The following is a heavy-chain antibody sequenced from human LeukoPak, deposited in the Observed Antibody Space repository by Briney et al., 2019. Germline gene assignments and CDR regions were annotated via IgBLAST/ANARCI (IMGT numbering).Heavy chain of an antibody. CDR1: GYTFTSYA. CDR2: INAGNGNT. D-gene: IGHD3-22*01. J-gene: IGHJ1*01. Sequence: ASVKFSCKASGYTFTSYAMHWVRQAPGQRLEWMGWINAGNGNTKYSQKFQGRVTITRDTSASTAYMELSSLRSEDTAVYYCARDNYYDSSGYYVEYFQHWGQGTLVTVSS. CDR3: ARDNYYDSSGYYVEYFQH. V-gene: IGHV1-3*01.